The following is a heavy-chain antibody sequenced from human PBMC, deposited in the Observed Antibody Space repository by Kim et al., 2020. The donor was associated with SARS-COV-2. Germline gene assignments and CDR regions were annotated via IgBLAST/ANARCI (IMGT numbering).Heavy chain of an antibody. Sequence: GGSLRLSCAASGFTVSSSYMTWVRQAPGMGLEWVSAIYSGDVTDYADSVKGRFTISRHNSKNTLYLQMNSLRPEDTAVYYCAKDDELGFWHWGQGTLVT. CDR3: AKDDELGFWH. J-gene: IGHJ4*02. CDR2: IYSGDVT. D-gene: IGHD7-27*01. CDR1: GFTVSSSY. V-gene: IGHV3-53*04.